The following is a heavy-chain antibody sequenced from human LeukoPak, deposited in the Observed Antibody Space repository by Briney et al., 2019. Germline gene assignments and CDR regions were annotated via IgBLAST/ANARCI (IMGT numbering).Heavy chain of an antibody. J-gene: IGHJ6*03. V-gene: IGHV1-69*05. Sequence: ASVKVSCKASGGTFSSYAISWVRQAPGQGLEWMGGIIPIFGTANYAQKFQGRVTITTDESTSTAYMELSSLRSEDTAVYYCARGKVDCSSTSCYMGYYYYYMDVWGKGTTVTVSS. CDR3: ARGKVDCSSTSCYMGYYYYYMDV. D-gene: IGHD2-2*02. CDR1: GGTFSSYA. CDR2: IIPIFGTA.